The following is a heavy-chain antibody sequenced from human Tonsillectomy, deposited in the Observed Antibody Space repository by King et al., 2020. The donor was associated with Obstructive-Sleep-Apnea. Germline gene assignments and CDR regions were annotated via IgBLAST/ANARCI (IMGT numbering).Heavy chain of an antibody. J-gene: IGHJ4*02. CDR3: AKLGGYRGYEIGDEAGYFDY. V-gene: IGHV3-9*01. CDR1: GFTFDDYA. D-gene: IGHD5-12*01. CDR2: INWNSGSI. Sequence: VQLVESGGGLVQPGRSLRLSCVASGFTFDDYAMHWVRQAPGKGLEWVSGINWNSGSIGYADSVKGRFTISRDNARNSLYLQMNSLRPEDTALYYCAKLGGYRGYEIGDEAGYFDYWGQGTLVTVSS.